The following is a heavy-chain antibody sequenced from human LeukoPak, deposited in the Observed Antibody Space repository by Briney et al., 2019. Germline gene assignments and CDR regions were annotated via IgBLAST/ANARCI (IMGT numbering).Heavy chain of an antibody. J-gene: IGHJ4*02. V-gene: IGHV3-7*04. Sequence: GGSLRLSCEASRFTFSTYWMSWVRQAPGEGLEWVANINQDGSQKYYVDSVKGRFTISRDNARNSLFLRMNGLRAEDSAVYYCATDLYYWGQGTLVTVSS. CDR2: INQDGSQK. CDR1: RFTFSTYW. CDR3: ATDLYY.